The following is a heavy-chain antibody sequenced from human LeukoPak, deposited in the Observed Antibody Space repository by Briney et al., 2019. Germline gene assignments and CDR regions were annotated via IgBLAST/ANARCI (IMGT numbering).Heavy chain of an antibody. CDR1: GDSVSSNSAA. CDR2: TYYRSKSYN. CDR3: ARKDYGSGNSYFDY. Sequence: PSQTLSLTCAISGDSVSSNSAAWHWIRQSPSRGLEWLGRTYYRSKSYNDYAVSVKSRITINTETSKNQFSLQLNSVTPEDTAVYYCARKDYGSGNSYFDYCGQGTLVTVSS. V-gene: IGHV6-1*01. J-gene: IGHJ4*02. D-gene: IGHD3-10*01.